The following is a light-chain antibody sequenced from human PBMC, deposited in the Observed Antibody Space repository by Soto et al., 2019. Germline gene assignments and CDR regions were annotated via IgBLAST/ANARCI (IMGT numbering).Light chain of an antibody. CDR3: QQYGSSRT. V-gene: IGKV3-20*01. J-gene: IGKJ1*01. CDR1: QSIRNNY. Sequence: EIVLTQSPGTLSVSPGERATLSCRASQSIRNNYLAWYEQKPGQAPRLLIYDASSRATGIPDRFSGSGSGTDFTITISRLEPEDFAVYYCQQYGSSRTFGQGTRVEI. CDR2: DAS.